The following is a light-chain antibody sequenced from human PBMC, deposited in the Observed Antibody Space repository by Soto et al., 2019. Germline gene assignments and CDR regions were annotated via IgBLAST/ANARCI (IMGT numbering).Light chain of an antibody. CDR2: DAS. J-gene: IGKJ1*01. V-gene: IGKV1-5*01. CDR1: QSISSW. Sequence: DIQRTQSPSTLSASVGDRVTITCRASQSISSWLAWYQQKPGKAPKLLIYDASTLESGVPSRFSGGRSGTEFTLTVSCLQPDDFATYYCQQYNSYWTFGQGTKV. CDR3: QQYNSYWT.